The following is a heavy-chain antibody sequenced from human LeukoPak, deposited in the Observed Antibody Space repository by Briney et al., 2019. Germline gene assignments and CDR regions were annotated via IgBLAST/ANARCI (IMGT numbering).Heavy chain of an antibody. J-gene: IGHJ1*01. CDR2: IIPIIGLA. V-gene: IGHV1-69*04. D-gene: IGHD3-22*01. CDR3: ASGPPSHYYDGSGYHLPAEYFQY. Sequence: GASVKVSCKASGGTFNSYAISWVRQAPGQGLEWMGRIIPIIGLANYAQKFQGRVTIIADTSTNIVYMDLSSLRSEDTAVYYCASGPPSHYYDGSGYHLPAEYFQYWGQGTLVSVSS. CDR1: GGTFNSYA.